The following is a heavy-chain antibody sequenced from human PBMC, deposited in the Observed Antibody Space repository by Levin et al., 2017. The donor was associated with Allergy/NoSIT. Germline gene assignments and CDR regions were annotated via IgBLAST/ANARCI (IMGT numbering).Heavy chain of an antibody. J-gene: IGHJ4*02. CDR1: GFTLSTYG. D-gene: IGHD5-12*01. CDR2: ISYDGSNK. Sequence: GESLKISCAASGFTLSTYGMHWVRQAPGKGLEWVSFISYDGSNKYYADSVKGRFTISRDTSKNTLFLQMNSLRADDTAVYYCAKDVLGYNGHHDYWGQGTLVTVSS. V-gene: IGHV3-30*18. CDR3: AKDVLGYNGHHDY.